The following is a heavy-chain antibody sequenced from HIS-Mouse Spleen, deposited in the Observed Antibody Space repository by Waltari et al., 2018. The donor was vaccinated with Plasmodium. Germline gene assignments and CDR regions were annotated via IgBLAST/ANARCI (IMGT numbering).Heavy chain of an antibody. CDR2: INHSGST. CDR3: ARGPGYSSGWYYFDY. CDR1: GGSFSGYY. D-gene: IGHD6-19*01. Sequence: QVQLQQWGAGLLKPSETLSLTCVVYGGSFSGYYWSWIRQPPGKGLEWIGEINHSGSTNYNPSLKSRVTISVDTSKNQFSLKLSSVTAADTAVYYCARGPGYSSGWYYFDYWGQGTLVTVSS. J-gene: IGHJ4*02. V-gene: IGHV4-34*01.